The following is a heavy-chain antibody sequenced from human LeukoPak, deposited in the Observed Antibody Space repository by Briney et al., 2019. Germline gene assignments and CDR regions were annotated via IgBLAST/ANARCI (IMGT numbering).Heavy chain of an antibody. V-gene: IGHV3-30*03. CDR3: AGAVVVITPDY. Sequence: GGSLRLSCVASGFTFSRNGMHWVRQAPGKGLEWVAVISYDGSNKYYADSVKGRFTISRDNSKNTLYLQMNSLRAEDTAVYYCAGAVVVITPDYWGQGTLVTVSS. D-gene: IGHD3-22*01. J-gene: IGHJ4*02. CDR2: ISYDGSNK. CDR1: GFTFSRNG.